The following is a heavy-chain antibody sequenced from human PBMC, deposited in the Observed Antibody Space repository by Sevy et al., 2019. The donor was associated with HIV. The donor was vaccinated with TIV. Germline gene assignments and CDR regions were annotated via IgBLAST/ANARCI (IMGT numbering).Heavy chain of an antibody. CDR2: INHSGST. CDR1: GGSFSGYY. J-gene: IGHJ4*02. CDR3: ARAQSVRVMRSSSRGFGY. V-gene: IGHV4-34*01. Sequence: SETLSLTCAVYGGSFSGYYWSWIRQPPGKGLEWIGEINHSGSTNYNPSLKSRVTISVDTSKNQFSLKLGSVTAADTAVYYCARAQSVRVMRSSSRGFGYWGQGTLVTVSS. D-gene: IGHD6-13*01.